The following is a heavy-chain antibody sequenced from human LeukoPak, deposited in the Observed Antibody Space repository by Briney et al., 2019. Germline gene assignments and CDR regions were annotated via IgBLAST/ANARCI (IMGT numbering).Heavy chain of an antibody. CDR3: ARALVYYGSGISSTAY. D-gene: IGHD3-10*01. J-gene: IGHJ4*02. V-gene: IGHV1-2*02. Sequence: ASVKVSCKASGYTFTGYYMHWVRQAPGQGLEWMGWINPNSGGTNYAQKFQGRVTMTRDTSISTAYMELSRLRSDDTAVYYCARALVYYGSGISSTAYWGQGTLVTVSS. CDR2: INPNSGGT. CDR1: GYTFTGYY.